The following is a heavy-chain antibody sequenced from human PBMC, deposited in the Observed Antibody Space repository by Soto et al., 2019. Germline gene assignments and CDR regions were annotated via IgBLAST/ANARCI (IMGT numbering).Heavy chain of an antibody. V-gene: IGHV3-49*04. CDR2: IRSKAYGGTT. J-gene: IGHJ4*02. CDR3: TRGGRGDLPCDY. D-gene: IGHD2-21*01. CDR1: GFTFGDYA. Sequence: GGSLRLSCTASGFTFGDYAMSWVRQAPGKGLEWVGFIRSKAYGGTTEYAASVKGRFTISRDDSKSIAYLQMNSLKTEDTAWYYCTRGGRGDLPCDYWGQGTLVTVSS.